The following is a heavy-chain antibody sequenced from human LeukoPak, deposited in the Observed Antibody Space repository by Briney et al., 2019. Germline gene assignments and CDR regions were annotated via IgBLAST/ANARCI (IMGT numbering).Heavy chain of an antibody. CDR2: ISSSSSYI. D-gene: IGHD1-1*01. J-gene: IGHJ5*02. Sequence: PGGSLRLSCAASGFTFSSFSMNWVRQAPGKGLEWVSSISSSSSYIYYADSVKGRFTISRDNAKNSLYLQMNSLRAEDTAVYYCARDLYTGTTGIPQWFDPWGQGTLVTVSS. CDR1: GFTFSSFS. V-gene: IGHV3-21*01. CDR3: ARDLYTGTTGIPQWFDP.